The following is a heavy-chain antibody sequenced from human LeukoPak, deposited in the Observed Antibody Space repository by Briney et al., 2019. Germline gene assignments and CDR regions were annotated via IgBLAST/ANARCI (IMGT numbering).Heavy chain of an antibody. CDR1: GYTFTGYY. Sequence: GASVKVSCKASGYTFTGYYMHWVRQAPGQGLGWMGWINPNSGGTNYAQKFQGRVTMTRDTSISTAYMELSRLRSDDTAVYYCAREGVDWNHSVYYFDYWGQGTLVTVSS. D-gene: IGHD1-1*01. J-gene: IGHJ4*02. CDR2: INPNSGGT. CDR3: AREGVDWNHSVYYFDY. V-gene: IGHV1-2*02.